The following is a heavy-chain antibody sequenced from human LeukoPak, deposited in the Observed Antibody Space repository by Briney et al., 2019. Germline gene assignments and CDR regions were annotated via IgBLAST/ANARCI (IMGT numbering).Heavy chain of an antibody. V-gene: IGHV1-2*02. J-gene: IGHJ4*02. CDR2: VNPKTGGT. D-gene: IGHD1-26*01. CDR1: GYTFTSYG. CDR3: AREWASYVAHY. Sequence: GASVKVSCKASGYTFTSYGISWVRQAPGQGLEWMGWVNPKTGGTLYAQKFQGRVTMTRDTSISTAYMDLNSLRSDDTAVYYCAREWASYVAHYWGQGSLVTVSS.